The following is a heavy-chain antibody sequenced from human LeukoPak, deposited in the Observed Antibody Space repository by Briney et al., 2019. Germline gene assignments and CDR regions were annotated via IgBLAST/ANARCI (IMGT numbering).Heavy chain of an antibody. CDR1: GFTFDDYA. D-gene: IGHD6-6*01. V-gene: IGHV3-9*01. CDR3: AKDSQYSSWYYSYGMDV. J-gene: IGHJ6*02. Sequence: SLRLSCAASGFTFDDYAMHWVRQAPGEGLEWVSGISWNSGSIGYADSVKGRFTISRDNAKNSLYLQMNSLRAEDTALYYCAKDSQYSSWYYSYGMDVWGQGTTVTVSS. CDR2: ISWNSGSI.